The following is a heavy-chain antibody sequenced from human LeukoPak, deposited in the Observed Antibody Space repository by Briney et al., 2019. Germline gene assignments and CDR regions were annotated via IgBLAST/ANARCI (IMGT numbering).Heavy chain of an antibody. V-gene: IGHV3-23*01. Sequence: GGSLRLSCAASGFTFSDYALGWVRQAPGRGLEWVATLSGSGAGTYYSDSVQGRFTISRDNSKRTLFLQMNSLRAEDTAFYYCARGRDGYNYGGRGEVMNYFDYWGQGTLVTVSS. CDR1: GFTFSDYA. CDR2: LSGSGAGT. CDR3: ARGRDGYNYGGRGEVMNYFDY. D-gene: IGHD5-24*01. J-gene: IGHJ4*02.